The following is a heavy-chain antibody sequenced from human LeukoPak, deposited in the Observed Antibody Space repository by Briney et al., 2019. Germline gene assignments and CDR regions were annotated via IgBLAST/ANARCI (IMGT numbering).Heavy chain of an antibody. V-gene: IGHV4-59*01. CDR1: GGSISSYY. J-gene: IGHJ4*02. CDR3: ARAGYSYGTGYYFDY. D-gene: IGHD5-18*01. Sequence: SETLSLTCTVSGGSISSYYWSWIRLPPGRGLEWIGYIYYTGATYYNPSLKSRVTISLDTSKNQFSLKLSSVTAADAAVYYCARAGYSYGTGYYFDYWGQGALVTVSS. CDR2: IYYTGAT.